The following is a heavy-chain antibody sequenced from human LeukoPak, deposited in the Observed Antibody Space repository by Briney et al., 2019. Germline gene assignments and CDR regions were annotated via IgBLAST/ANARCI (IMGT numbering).Heavy chain of an antibody. J-gene: IGHJ4*02. CDR3: XRAVGTSRNFFDY. V-gene: IGHV4-38-2*02. CDR2: IYHSGST. D-gene: IGHD4-23*01. Sequence: SETLSLTCTVSGYSISSGFYWGWIRQPPGKGLECIGSIYHSGSTYYNPSLKSRVTISVDTSKNQFSLNLSSVTAADTAMYYCXRAVGTSRNFFDYWGQGTLVTVSS. CDR1: GYSISSGFY.